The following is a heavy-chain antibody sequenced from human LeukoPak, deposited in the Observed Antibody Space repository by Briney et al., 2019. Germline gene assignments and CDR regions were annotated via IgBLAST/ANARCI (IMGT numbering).Heavy chain of an antibody. CDR3: AREYYDSSGFVRWFDP. CDR1: GYTFTGYY. Sequence: ASVKVSCKASGYTFTGYYMHWVRQAPGQGLEWMGWINPNGGGTNYAQKFQGRVTMTRDTSISTAYMELSRLRSDDTAVYYCAREYYDSSGFVRWFDPWGQGTLVTVSS. V-gene: IGHV1-2*02. CDR2: INPNGGGT. J-gene: IGHJ5*02. D-gene: IGHD3-22*01.